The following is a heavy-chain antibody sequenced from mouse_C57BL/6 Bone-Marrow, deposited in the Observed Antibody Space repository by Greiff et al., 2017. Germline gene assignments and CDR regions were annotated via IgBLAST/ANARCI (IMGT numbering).Heavy chain of an antibody. V-gene: IGHV1-72*01. CDR3: SRTFTTVIPSFDY. Sequence: QVQLQQPGAELVKPGASVKLSCKASGYTFTSYWMHWVKQRPGRGLEWIGRIDPTSGGTKYNEKFKSKATLTVDKPSSPAYMQLSSLTSEDSAFYYCSRTFTTVIPSFDYRGQGTTLTVSS. J-gene: IGHJ2*01. D-gene: IGHD1-1*01. CDR1: GYTFTSYW. CDR2: IDPTSGGT.